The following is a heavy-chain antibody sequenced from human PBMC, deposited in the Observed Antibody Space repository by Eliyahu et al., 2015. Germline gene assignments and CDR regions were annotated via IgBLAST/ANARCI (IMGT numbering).Heavy chain of an antibody. CDR2: IDWDDDK. D-gene: IGHD1-26*01. V-gene: IGHV2-70*17. J-gene: IGHJ4*02. CDR1: GFSLSTDGLC. CDR3: ARMIRGQRKEGANHYYFDY. Sequence: QVTLRESGPALLKPTQTLTLTCTFYGFSLSTDGLCVAWIRQPPGKALEWLARIDWDDDKFYRASLNTRLSISKDTSKNQVVLTMTNMDPVDTATYYCARMIRGQRKEGANHYYFDYWGQGTLVSVSS.